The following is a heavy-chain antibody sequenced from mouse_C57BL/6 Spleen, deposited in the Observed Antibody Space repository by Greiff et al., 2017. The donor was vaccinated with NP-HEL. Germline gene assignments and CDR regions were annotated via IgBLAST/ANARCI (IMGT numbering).Heavy chain of an antibody. V-gene: IGHV1-80*01. CDR1: GYAFSSYW. J-gene: IGHJ4*01. CDR3: ARSRLRPYAMDY. CDR2: IYPGDGDT. Sequence: VQLQQSGAELVKPGASVKISCKASGYAFSSYWMNWVKQRPGKGLEWIGQIYPGDGDTNYNGKFKGKATLTAAKSSSKAYMQLSSLTAEDSAVYFCARSRLRPYAMDYWGQGTSVTVSS.